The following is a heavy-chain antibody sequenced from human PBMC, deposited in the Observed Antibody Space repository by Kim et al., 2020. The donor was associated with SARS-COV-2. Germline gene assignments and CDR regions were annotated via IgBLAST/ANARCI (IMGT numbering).Heavy chain of an antibody. CDR3: ARLRREGSGWYDY. D-gene: IGHD6-19*01. J-gene: IGHJ4*02. V-gene: IGHV5-51*01. Sequence: RYSPSFQGQVTIPADKSINTAYLQWSGLKASDTAIYYCARLRREGSGWYDYWGQGTLVTVSS.